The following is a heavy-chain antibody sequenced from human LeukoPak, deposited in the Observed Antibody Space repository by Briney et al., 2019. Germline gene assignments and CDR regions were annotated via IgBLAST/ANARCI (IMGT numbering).Heavy chain of an antibody. CDR3: ARVASGGSSTSLRFDP. CDR2: IIPIFGTA. V-gene: IGHV1-69*13. D-gene: IGHD2-2*01. J-gene: IGHJ5*02. Sequence: ASVKVSCKASGYTSTNYYLHWVRQAPGQGLEWMGGIIPIFGTANYAQKFQGRVTITADESTSTAYMELSSLRSEDTAVYYCARVASGGSSTSLRFDPWGQGTLVTVSS. CDR1: GYTSTNYY.